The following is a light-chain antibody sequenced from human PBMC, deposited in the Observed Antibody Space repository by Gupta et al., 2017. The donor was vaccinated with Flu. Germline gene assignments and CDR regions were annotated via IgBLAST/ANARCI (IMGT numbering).Light chain of an antibody. CDR1: RSIDSDY. V-gene: IGKV3-20*01. Sequence: EIVLEQSPGTVSLSPGERATLSCRASRSIDSDYVAWYQQKPGQAPRLLKYGATRRATGIANRISGSGSRKGFTLTINSLDAEDFAVYYWQQDGRSPYTFGQGTKVDI. CDR3: QQDGRSPYT. J-gene: IGKJ2*01. CDR2: GAT.